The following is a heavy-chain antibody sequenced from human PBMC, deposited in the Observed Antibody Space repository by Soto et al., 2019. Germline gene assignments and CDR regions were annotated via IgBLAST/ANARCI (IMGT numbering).Heavy chain of an antibody. CDR1: GFTFSSYA. CDR3: ASPTEDDFWSVLPPSWSDP. CDR2: ISYDGSNK. J-gene: IGHJ5*02. D-gene: IGHD3-3*01. V-gene: IGHV3-30-3*01. Sequence: QVQLVESGGGVVQPGRSLRLSCAASGFTFSSYAMHWVRQAPGKGLEWVAVISYDGSNKYYADSVKGRFTISRDNSKNTLYLQKNSLRAEDTAVYYCASPTEDDFWSVLPPSWSDPWSQGTLITVSS.